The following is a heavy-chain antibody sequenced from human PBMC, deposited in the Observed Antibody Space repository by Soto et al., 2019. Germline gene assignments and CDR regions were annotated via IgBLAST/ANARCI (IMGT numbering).Heavy chain of an antibody. CDR3: AKDRGRAGDHGDYFDY. CDR1: GFTFSDYP. D-gene: IGHD4-17*01. V-gene: IGHV3-23*01. J-gene: IGHJ4*02. CDR2: FGNDVMGT. Sequence: EVQLLESGGGLVQPGGSLRLSCAASGFTFSDYPMSWVRQAPGGGRDWLSAFGNDVMGTFYADSVKGRFTTSRDNTNNMQFLQMNSLRAEDTGVYFCAKDRGRAGDHGDYFDYWGQGAVVTVSS.